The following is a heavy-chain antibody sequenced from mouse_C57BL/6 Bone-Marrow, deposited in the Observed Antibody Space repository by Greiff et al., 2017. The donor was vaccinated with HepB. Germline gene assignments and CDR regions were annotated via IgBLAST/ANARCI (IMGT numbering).Heavy chain of an antibody. CDR2: IYPRDGST. CDR3: ARDYGNFPYWYFDV. J-gene: IGHJ1*03. V-gene: IGHV1-78*01. Sequence: VKLMESDAELVKPGASVKISCKVSGYTFTAHTLHWMKQRPEQGLEWIGYIYPRDGSTKYNEKFKGKATLTADKSSSTAYMQLNSLTSEDSAVYFCARDYGNFPYWYFDVWGTGTTVTVSS. D-gene: IGHD2-1*01. CDR1: GYTFTAHT.